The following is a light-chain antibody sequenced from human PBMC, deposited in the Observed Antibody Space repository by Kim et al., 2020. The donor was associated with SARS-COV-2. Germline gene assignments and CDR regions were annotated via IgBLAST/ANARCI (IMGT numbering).Light chain of an antibody. CDR3: QVWDSSIVV. J-gene: IGLJ2*01. CDR1: NIGSKN. Sequence: SYELTQPLSVSVALGQTARITCGGNNIGSKNVFWYQQKPGQAPVLVIYNDSNRPSGIPERFSGSSSGNTATLTISRSQAGDEADYHCQVWDSSIVVFGGG. V-gene: IGLV3-9*01. CDR2: NDS.